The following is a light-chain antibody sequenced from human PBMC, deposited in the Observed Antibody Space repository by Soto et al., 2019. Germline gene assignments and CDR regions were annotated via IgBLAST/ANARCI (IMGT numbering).Light chain of an antibody. J-gene: IGKJ1*01. CDR2: DAS. Sequence: DIQMTQSPSTLSASVGDRVTITCRASQSISSWLAWYQQKPGKAPNLLIYDASALESGVPSRFSGSGSGTEFTLTIGSLQPDEFATYYCQQYNSYSQTFGQGTKVEIK. CDR1: QSISSW. CDR3: QQYNSYSQT. V-gene: IGKV1-5*01.